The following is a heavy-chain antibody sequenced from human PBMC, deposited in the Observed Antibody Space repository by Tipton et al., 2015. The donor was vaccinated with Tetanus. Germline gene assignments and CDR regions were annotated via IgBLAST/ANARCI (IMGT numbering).Heavy chain of an antibody. Sequence: LVKPTETLSLTCTVSGTSISRSSHYWTWIRQPPGKEPEWVGYVYHSGATNYHPSLKSRLAISADTSKNQFSLNLRSVITADTAVYYCVRGRGFGAYSYGFEYWGQGALVTASS. V-gene: IGHV4-61*01. CDR2: VYHSGAT. J-gene: IGHJ4*02. CDR3: VRGRGFGAYSYGFEY. CDR1: GTSISRSSHY. D-gene: IGHD5-18*01.